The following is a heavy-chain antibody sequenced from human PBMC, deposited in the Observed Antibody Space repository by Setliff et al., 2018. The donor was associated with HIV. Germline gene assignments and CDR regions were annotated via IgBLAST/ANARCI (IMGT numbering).Heavy chain of an antibody. V-gene: IGHV1-69*06. CDR3: ARARGNYYGAGKVYYYYYYRDV. CDR1: GYTFTEFY. J-gene: IGHJ6*03. CDR2: IIPLLGTP. D-gene: IGHD3-10*01. Sequence: SVKVSCKASGYTFTEFYVHWVRQAPGQGLEWMGGIIPLLGTPNYAHKFQGRVTITADKYSSTVYMELISLRSEDSAVYYCARARGNYYGAGKVYYYYYYRDVWGKGTTVTVSS.